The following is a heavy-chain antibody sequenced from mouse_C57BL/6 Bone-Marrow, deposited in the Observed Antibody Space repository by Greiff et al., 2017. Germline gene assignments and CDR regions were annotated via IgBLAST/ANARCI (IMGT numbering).Heavy chain of an antibody. CDR1: GYTFTSYW. D-gene: IGHD2-4*01. CDR3: ARWYDFLYYAMDY. J-gene: IGHJ4*01. CDR2: IHPNSGST. V-gene: IGHV1-64*01. Sequence: QVQLQQPGAELVKPGASVKLSCKASGYTFTSYWMHWVKQRPGQGLEWIGMIHPNSGSTNYNEKFKSKATLTVDKSSSTAYMQLSSLTSEDAAVYYCARWYDFLYYAMDYWGQGTSVTVSS.